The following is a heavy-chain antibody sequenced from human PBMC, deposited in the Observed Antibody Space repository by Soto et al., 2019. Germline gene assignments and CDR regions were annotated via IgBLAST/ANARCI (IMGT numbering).Heavy chain of an antibody. J-gene: IGHJ4*02. CDR3: ARKGYCSGGSCYAFDS. D-gene: IGHD2-15*01. Sequence: GGSLRLSCAASGFTFSNYAMSWVRQAPGKGLEWVSAISGSGGGTYYADSVKGRFTIPRDNSKNTLYLQMNSLRADDTAVYYCARKGYCSGGSCYAFDSWGQGTQVTVSS. V-gene: IGHV3-23*01. CDR1: GFTFSNYA. CDR2: ISGSGGGT.